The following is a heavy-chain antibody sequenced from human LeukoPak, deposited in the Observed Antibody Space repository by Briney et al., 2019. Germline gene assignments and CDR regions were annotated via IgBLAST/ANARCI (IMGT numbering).Heavy chain of an antibody. CDR1: GFTFRTYW. J-gene: IGHJ4*02. Sequence: GGSLRLSCAVSGFTFRTYWMHWVRQVPGEGLVWVSRINEDGSITNYADSVKGRFSISRDNAKNTLYLQMNSLRAEDTAVYYCVKSPGYNYGSSVYFDYGGQGTLVTVSS. CDR3: VKSPGYNYGSSVYFDY. CDR2: INEDGSIT. D-gene: IGHD3-10*01. V-gene: IGHV3-74*01.